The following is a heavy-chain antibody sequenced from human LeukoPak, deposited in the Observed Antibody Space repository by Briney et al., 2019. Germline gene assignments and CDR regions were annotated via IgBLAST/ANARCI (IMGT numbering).Heavy chain of an antibody. J-gene: IGHJ4*02. CDR2: SNSDGSST. CDR3: ARVYYDSSGYSS. V-gene: IGHV3-74*01. D-gene: IGHD3-22*01. Sequence: GGPLRLSCAASGFTFSSYWMHWVRQAPGKGLVWVSRSNSDGSSTSYADSVKGRFTISRDNAKNTLYLQINRLRAEDTAVYYCARVYYDSSGYSSWGQGTLVTVSS. CDR1: GFTFSSYW.